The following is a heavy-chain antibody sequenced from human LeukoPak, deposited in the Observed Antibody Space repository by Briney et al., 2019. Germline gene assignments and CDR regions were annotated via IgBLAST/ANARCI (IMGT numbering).Heavy chain of an antibody. J-gene: IGHJ4*02. Sequence: GGSLRLSCAASGFTFSSYAMSWVRQAPGKGLEWVSAISGSGGSTYYADSVKGRFTISRDNAKNSLYLQMNSLRAEDTAVYYCARGLRGVISNFDYWGQGTLVTVSS. D-gene: IGHD3-10*01. CDR3: ARGLRGVISNFDY. CDR2: ISGSGGST. V-gene: IGHV3-23*01. CDR1: GFTFSSYA.